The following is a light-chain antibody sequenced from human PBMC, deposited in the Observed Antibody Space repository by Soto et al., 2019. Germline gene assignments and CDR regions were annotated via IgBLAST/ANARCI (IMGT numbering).Light chain of an antibody. CDR2: DAS. CDR1: QSVSSY. J-gene: IGKJ5*01. Sequence: EIVLTQSPATLSLSPGERATLSCRASQSVSSYLAWYQQKPGQAPRLLIYDASNRATGIPARFSGSGSGTDFTLTITRLEPEDFALYYCQQYVGSPITFGQGTRLEIK. V-gene: IGKV3-11*01. CDR3: QQYVGSPIT.